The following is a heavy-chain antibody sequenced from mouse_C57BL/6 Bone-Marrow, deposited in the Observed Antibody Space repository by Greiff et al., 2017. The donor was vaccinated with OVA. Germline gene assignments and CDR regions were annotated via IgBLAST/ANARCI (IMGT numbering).Heavy chain of an antibody. CDR2: IWRGGST. Sequence: VQGVESGPGLVQPSQSLSITCTVSGFSLTSYGVHWVRQSPGKGLEWLGVIWRGGSTDYTAAFMSSLSITQDNSKSQVFFKMNSLQADDTAIYCCAKNPSLITTVVAPPYYYAMDYWGQGTSVTVSS. V-gene: IGHV2-5*01. CDR1: GFSLTSYG. J-gene: IGHJ4*01. D-gene: IGHD1-1*01. CDR3: AKNPSLITTVVAPPYYYAMDY.